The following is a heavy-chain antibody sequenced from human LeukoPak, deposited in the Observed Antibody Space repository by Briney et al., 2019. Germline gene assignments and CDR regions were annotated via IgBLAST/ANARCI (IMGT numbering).Heavy chain of an antibody. CDR3: ARDVTIFGGYGMDV. CDR2: INPNSGGT. D-gene: IGHD3-3*01. V-gene: IGHV1-2*02. CDR1: GYSFTGYY. J-gene: IGHJ6*02. Sequence: ASVKVSCKASGYSFTGYYMHWVRQAPGQGLEWMGWINPNSGGTNYAQKFQGRVTMTRDTSISTAYMELSRLRSDDTAVYYCARDVTIFGGYGMDVWGQGTTVTVSS.